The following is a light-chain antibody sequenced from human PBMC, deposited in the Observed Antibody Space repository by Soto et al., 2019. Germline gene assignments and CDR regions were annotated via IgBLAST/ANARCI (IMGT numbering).Light chain of an antibody. J-gene: IGKJ1*01. V-gene: IGKV3-15*01. Sequence: EMVITLSLATLSVSPGERATLSCRASQSVSSSYLAWYQQKPGQAPRLLIYDASSRATGIPARFSGSGSGTEFALTIISLQSEDFGIYYCQLYYHWPRTFGQGTKVDIK. CDR2: DAS. CDR1: QSVSSSY. CDR3: QLYYHWPRT.